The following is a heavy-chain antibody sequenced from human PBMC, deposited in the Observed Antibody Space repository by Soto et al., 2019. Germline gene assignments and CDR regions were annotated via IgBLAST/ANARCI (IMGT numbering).Heavy chain of an antibody. J-gene: IGHJ4*02. Sequence: QVQLVQSGAEVKKPGASVKVSCKASGYTFTSYDINWVRQATGQGLEWMGWMNPNSGNTGYAQKFQGRVTMTRNTSISTAYMELSGLRSEDTAVYYCAKNYGDLDYFDYWGQGTLVTVSS. CDR1: GYTFTSYD. D-gene: IGHD4-17*01. V-gene: IGHV1-8*01. CDR2: MNPNSGNT. CDR3: AKNYGDLDYFDY.